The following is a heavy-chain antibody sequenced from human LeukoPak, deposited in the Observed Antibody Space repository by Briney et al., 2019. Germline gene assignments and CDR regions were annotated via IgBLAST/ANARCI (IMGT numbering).Heavy chain of an antibody. CDR2: VFYNGAT. J-gene: IGHJ4*02. CDR3: ARYSSSWYYFDY. CDR1: GGSISSSIYY. D-gene: IGHD6-13*01. Sequence: SETLSLTCIVSGGSISSSIYYWAWVRQPPGKGLEWIGTVFYNGATQYNPSLKSRVTISVDRSKNQFSLKLSSVTAADTAVYYCARYSSSWYYFDYWGQGTLVTVSS. V-gene: IGHV4-39*07.